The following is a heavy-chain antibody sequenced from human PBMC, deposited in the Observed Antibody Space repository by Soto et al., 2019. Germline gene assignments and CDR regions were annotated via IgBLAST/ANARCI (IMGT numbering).Heavy chain of an antibody. V-gene: IGHV3-23*01. Sequence: HPGGSLRLSCAASGFTFSSYAMSWVRQAPGKGLEWVSAISGSGGSTYYADSVKGRFTISRDNSKNTLYLQMNSLRAEDTAVYYCAKGIAAAGISWFDPWGQGTLVTVSS. CDR1: GFTFSSYA. J-gene: IGHJ5*02. CDR2: ISGSGGST. D-gene: IGHD6-13*01. CDR3: AKGIAAAGISWFDP.